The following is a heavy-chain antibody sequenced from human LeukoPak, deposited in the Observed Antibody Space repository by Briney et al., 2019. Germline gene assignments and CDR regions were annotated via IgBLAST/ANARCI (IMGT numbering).Heavy chain of an antibody. Sequence: PGGSLRLSCAASGFAFDDYAMHWVRQAPGKGLEWVSGISWNSGSIGYADSVKGRFTISRDNAKNSLYLQMNSLRAEDTALYYCAKGLSGSYPNDAFDIWGQGTMVTVSS. CDR2: ISWNSGSI. CDR1: GFAFDDYA. CDR3: AKGLSGSYPNDAFDI. J-gene: IGHJ3*02. D-gene: IGHD1-26*01. V-gene: IGHV3-9*01.